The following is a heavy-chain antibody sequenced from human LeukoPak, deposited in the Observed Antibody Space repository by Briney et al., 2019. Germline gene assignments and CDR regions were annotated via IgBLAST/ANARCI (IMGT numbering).Heavy chain of an antibody. V-gene: IGHV4-59*12. Sequence: PSETLSLTCTVSGGSISSYYWSWIRQPPGKGLEWIGYIYYTGSTNYNPPLKSRVTISVDKSKNQFSLKLSSVTAADTAVYYCARNPSGSGYYYYYMDVWGKGTTVTVSS. CDR1: GGSISSYY. D-gene: IGHD2-15*01. CDR3: ARNPSGSGYYYYYMDV. CDR2: IYYTGST. J-gene: IGHJ6*03.